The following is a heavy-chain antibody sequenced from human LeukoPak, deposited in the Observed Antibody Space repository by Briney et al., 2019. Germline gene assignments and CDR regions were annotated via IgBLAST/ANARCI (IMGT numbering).Heavy chain of an antibody. CDR1: GGTFSSYA. CDR3: ARGGANGEMVRY. J-gene: IGHJ4*02. V-gene: IGHV1-69*05. Sequence: SVKVSCKASGGTFSSYAISWVRQAPGQGLEWMGGIIPIFGTANYAQKFQGRVTITTDESTSTAYMELSSLRSEDTAVYYCARGGANGEMVRYWGQGTLVTVSS. CDR2: IIPIFGTA. D-gene: IGHD4-17*01.